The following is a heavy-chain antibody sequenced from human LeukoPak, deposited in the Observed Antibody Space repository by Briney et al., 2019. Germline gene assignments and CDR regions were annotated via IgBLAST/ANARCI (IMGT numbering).Heavy chain of an antibody. D-gene: IGHD4-11*01. J-gene: IGHJ6*02. CDR3: ARLQRYVSDYYYGMDV. CDR2: ISYNGDST. V-gene: IGHV3-64D*06. Sequence: GGSLRLSCSASGFTFKNYAMHWVRQAPGKGLEYVSAISYNGDSTYYADSVKGRFTISRDSSKNTVDLQMSSLRAEDTAVYYCARLQRYVSDYYYGMDVWGQGTTVTVSS. CDR1: GFTFKNYA.